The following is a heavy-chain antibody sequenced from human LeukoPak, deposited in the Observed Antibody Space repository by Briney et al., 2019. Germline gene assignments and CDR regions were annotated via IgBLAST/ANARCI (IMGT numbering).Heavy chain of an antibody. J-gene: IGHJ4*02. CDR3: AKGAAIDH. Sequence: GGSLRLSCAASGFTFSSYEMNWVRQAPGKGLEWVSYISSSGSTIYYADSVKGRFTISRDNSKSTVYLHMNNLRLEDTAIYYCAKGAAIDHWGQGTLVTVSS. CDR1: GFTFSSYE. V-gene: IGHV3-48*03. CDR2: ISSSGSTI.